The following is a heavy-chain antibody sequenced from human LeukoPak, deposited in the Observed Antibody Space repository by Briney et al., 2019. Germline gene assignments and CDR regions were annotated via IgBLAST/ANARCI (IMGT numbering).Heavy chain of an antibody. V-gene: IGHV1-2*06. Sequence: ASVKVSCKPSGYIFTAYHLHWERQAPGQGLEWMGRIIPNSGATNYAQNFQGRVTMTRDTSISTAYMELSRLSPDDTAVYYCARGISGGFDIWGQGTKVTVSS. J-gene: IGHJ3*02. D-gene: IGHD2-21*01. CDR1: GYIFTAYH. CDR2: IIPNSGAT. CDR3: ARGISGGFDI.